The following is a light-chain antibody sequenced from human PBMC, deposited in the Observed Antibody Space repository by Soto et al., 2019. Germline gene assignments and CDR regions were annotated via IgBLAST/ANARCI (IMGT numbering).Light chain of an antibody. CDR1: SGHSSYA. J-gene: IGLJ1*01. Sequence: QLVLTQSPSASASLGASVKLTCTLSSGHSSYAIAWHQQQPEKGPRYLMKLNSDGSHSKGDGIPDRFSGSSSGAERYLTISSLQSEDEADYYCQTRGTGIHYVFGTGTKLTVL. V-gene: IGLV4-69*01. CDR3: QTRGTGIHYV. CDR2: LNSDGSH.